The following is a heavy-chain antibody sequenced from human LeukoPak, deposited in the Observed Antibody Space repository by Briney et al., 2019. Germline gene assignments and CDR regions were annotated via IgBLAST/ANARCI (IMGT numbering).Heavy chain of an antibody. CDR3: ARQGSRLNYYDSSCDY. D-gene: IGHD3-22*01. CDR1: GGSISSSSYY. V-gene: IGHV4-39*01. Sequence: SETLSLTCTVSGGSISSSSYYWGWIRQPPGKGLEWVGSIYYSGSTYYNPSLKSRVTISVDTSKNQFSLKLSSVTAADTAVYYCARQGSRLNYYDSSCDYWGQGTLVTVSS. J-gene: IGHJ4*02. CDR2: IYYSGST.